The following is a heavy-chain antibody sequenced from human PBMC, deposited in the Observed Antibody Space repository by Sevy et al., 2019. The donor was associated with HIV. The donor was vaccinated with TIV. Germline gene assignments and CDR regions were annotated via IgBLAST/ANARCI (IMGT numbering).Heavy chain of an antibody. CDR1: GFTFSNYA. CDR3: ARDVGIVVVPAAIGYFEY. J-gene: IGHJ4*02. CDR2: ISYDGSNK. D-gene: IGHD2-2*02. Sequence: GGSLRLSCAASGFTFSNYAMHWVRQAPGKGLEWVAVISYDGSNKYYADSVKGRFTISRDNSKNTLYLQMNSLRAEDTAVYYCARDVGIVVVPAAIGYFEYWGQGTLVTVSS. V-gene: IGHV3-30*04.